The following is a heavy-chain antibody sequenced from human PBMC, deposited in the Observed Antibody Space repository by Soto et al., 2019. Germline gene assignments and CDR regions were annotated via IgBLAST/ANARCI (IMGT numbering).Heavy chain of an antibody. V-gene: IGHV1-3*01. D-gene: IGHD3-3*01. Sequence: ASVKVSCKASGYTFTSYAMHWVRQAPGQRLGWMGWINAGNGNTKYSQKFQGRVTITRDTSASTAYMELSSLRSEDTAVYYCARGRFLEWSNWFDPWGQGTLVTVSS. J-gene: IGHJ5*02. CDR2: INAGNGNT. CDR1: GYTFTSYA. CDR3: ARGRFLEWSNWFDP.